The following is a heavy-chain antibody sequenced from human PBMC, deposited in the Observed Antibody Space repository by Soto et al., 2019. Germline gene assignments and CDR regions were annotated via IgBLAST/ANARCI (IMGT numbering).Heavy chain of an antibody. CDR1: GYSFTSYW. V-gene: IGHV5-51*01. D-gene: IGHD2-2*01. J-gene: IGHJ5*02. CDR3: ARGYCTTTICDPWFDP. CDR2: IYPGDSDT. Sequence: PGESLKISCTGVGYSFTSYWIGWVRQMPGKGLEWMGIIYPGDSDTRYSPSFQGQVTISADKSITTAYLQWSSLKASDTAMYSCARGYCTTTICDPWFDPWGQGTLVTVSS.